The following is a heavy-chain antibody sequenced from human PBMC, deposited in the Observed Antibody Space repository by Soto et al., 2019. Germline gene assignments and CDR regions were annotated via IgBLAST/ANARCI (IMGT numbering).Heavy chain of an antibody. V-gene: IGHV4-30-2*01. CDR2: IYHSGST. CDR3: ASAYYDISTGYSNWFDP. D-gene: IGHD3-9*01. Sequence: SETLSLTCAVSGGSISSGGYSWSWIRQPPGKGLEWIGYIYHSGSTYYNPSLKSRVTISVDRSKNQFSLKLSSVTAADTAVYYCASAYYDISTGYSNWFDPWGQGTLVTVSS. CDR1: GGSISSGGYS. J-gene: IGHJ5*02.